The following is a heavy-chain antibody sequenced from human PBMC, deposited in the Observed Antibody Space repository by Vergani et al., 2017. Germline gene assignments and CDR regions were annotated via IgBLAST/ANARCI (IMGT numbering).Heavy chain of an antibody. CDR3: ARDHNPRGGEVGYFQH. CDR1: GFTVSSNY. CDR2: ISSSGSTI. Sequence: VQLVESGGGLIQPGGSLRLSCAASGFTVSSNYMSWIRQAPGKGLEWVSYISSSGSTIYYADSVKGRFTISRDNAKNSLYLQMNSLRAEDTAVYYCARDHNPRGGEVGYFQHWGQGTLVTVSS. V-gene: IGHV3-11*04. J-gene: IGHJ1*01. D-gene: IGHD1-26*01.